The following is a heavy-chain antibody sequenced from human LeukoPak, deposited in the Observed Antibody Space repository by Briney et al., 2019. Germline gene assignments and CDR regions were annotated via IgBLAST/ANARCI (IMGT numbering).Heavy chain of an antibody. CDR1: RYTFTGYY. CDR2: INPSGGNT. D-gene: IGHD3-22*01. CDR3: ARDLQDSSGYYFSY. V-gene: IGHV1-46*01. Sequence: ASVKVSCKASRYTFTGYYMHWVRQAPGQGLEWMGIINPSGGNTGYAQKFQGRVTMTRNTSISTAYMELSSLRSEDTAVYYCARDLQDSSGYYFSYWGQGTLVTVSS. J-gene: IGHJ4*02.